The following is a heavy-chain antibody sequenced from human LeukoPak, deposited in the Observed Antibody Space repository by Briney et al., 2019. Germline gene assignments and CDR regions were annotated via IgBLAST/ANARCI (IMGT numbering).Heavy chain of an antibody. CDR1: GYTFTGYY. Sequence: ASVKVFCKASGYTFTGYYMHWVRQAPGQGLEWMGWINPNSGGTNYAQKFQGRFTMTRDTSISTAYMELSRLRSDDTAVYYCARDPGVTRYDYWGQGTLVTVSS. D-gene: IGHD4-17*01. V-gene: IGHV1-2*02. CDR2: INPNSGGT. CDR3: ARDPGVTRYDY. J-gene: IGHJ4*02.